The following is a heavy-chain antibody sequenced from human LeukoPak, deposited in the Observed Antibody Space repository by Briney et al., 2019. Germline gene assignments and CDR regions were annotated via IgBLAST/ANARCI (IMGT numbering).Heavy chain of an antibody. V-gene: IGHV1-8*01. D-gene: IGHD6-19*01. CDR1: GYTFTSYD. Sequence: GASVKVSCKVSGYTFTSYDINWVRQATGQGLEWMGWMNPNSGNTGYAQKFQGRVTMTRNTSISRAYMELSSLRSEDAAVYYCASGAGGSGWYGGVDYWGQGTLVTVSS. CDR3: ASGAGGSGWYGGVDY. CDR2: MNPNSGNT. J-gene: IGHJ4*02.